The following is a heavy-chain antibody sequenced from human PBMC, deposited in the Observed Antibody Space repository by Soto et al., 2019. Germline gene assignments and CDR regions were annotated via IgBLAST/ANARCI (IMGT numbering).Heavy chain of an antibody. CDR1: GVSITSHY. CDR2: TYFRGSA. CDR3: ARDLRSRGWFDP. Sequence: NPSETLSLTCDVSGVSITSHYWNWIRQSPGMGLEWIGSTYFRGSASYNPSLKSRVTISLDTSKDQLSLTLSAVTAADSAVYYCARDLRSRGWFDPWGPGILVTVS. J-gene: IGHJ5*02. V-gene: IGHV4-59*11.